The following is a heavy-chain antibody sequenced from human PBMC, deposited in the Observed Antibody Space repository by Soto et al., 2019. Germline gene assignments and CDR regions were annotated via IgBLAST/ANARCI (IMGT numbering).Heavy chain of an antibody. CDR3: AKYGGAYYKYYAMDA. CDR1: GFTFSSYG. D-gene: IGHD4-17*01. J-gene: IGHJ6*02. CDR2: ISYDGSNK. V-gene: IGHV3-30*18. Sequence: GGSLRLSCAASGFTFSSYGMHWVRQAPGKGLEWVAVISYDGSNKYYADSVKGRFTISRDSSKNTLYLQMNSLRAEDTAVYYCAKYGGAYYKYYAMDAWGQGTTVTVSS.